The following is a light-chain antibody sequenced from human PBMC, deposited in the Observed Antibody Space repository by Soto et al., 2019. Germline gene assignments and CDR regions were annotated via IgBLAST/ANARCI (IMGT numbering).Light chain of an antibody. V-gene: IGKV3-20*01. CDR1: QSVSSNY. Sequence: DIVLTQSPGTLSFSPGERATLSCRASQSVSSNYLAWFQQKPGQAPRLLIYGASTRATGVPDRFSGSGSGTDFTLTISRLEPEDFALYYCQHYAHNSPITFGQGTRLEIK. J-gene: IGKJ5*01. CDR3: QHYAHNSPIT. CDR2: GAS.